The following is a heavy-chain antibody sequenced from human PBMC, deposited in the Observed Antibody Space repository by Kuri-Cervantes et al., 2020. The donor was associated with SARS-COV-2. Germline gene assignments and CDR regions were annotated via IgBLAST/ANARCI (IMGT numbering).Heavy chain of an antibody. CDR2: IYHSGST. D-gene: IGHD4-11*01. CDR3: AREGLQGVGWFDP. Sequence: SQTLSLTCAVSGGSISSGGYSWSWIRQPPGKGLEWIGYIYHSGSTYYNPSLKSRVTISVDTSKNQFSLKLSSVTAADTAVYYCAREGLQGVGWFDPWGQGTLVTVSS. V-gene: IGHV4-30-2*01. J-gene: IGHJ5*02. CDR1: GGSISSGGYS.